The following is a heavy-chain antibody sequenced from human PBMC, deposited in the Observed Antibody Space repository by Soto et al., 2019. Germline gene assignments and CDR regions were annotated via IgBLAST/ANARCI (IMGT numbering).Heavy chain of an antibody. D-gene: IGHD3-3*01. V-gene: IGHV4-39*01. CDR1: DDSINSDKYY. J-gene: IGHJ6*02. CDR3: ASSLLYYDFWSGSYYYGMDV. Sequence: PSETLSLTCSVSDDSINSDKYYWGWIRQPPGKGLEWIGSIYYRGNAYYNPSLQTRVTISLDKSKSQFSLKLDSVTAADSAVYFCASSLLYYDFWSGSYYYGMDVWGQGTTVTVSS. CDR2: IYYRGNA.